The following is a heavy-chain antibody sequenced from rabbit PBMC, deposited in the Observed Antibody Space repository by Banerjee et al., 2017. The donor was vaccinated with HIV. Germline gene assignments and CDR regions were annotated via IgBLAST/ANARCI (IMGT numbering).Heavy chain of an antibody. V-gene: IGHV1S40*01. J-gene: IGHJ6*01. CDR2: IYAGSTGVT. Sequence: QSLEESGGDLVKPGASLTLTCTASGIDFSSNYYMCWVRQAPGKGLEWIGCIYAGSTGVTYYASWAKGRFTISKTSSTTVTLQMTSLTAADTATYFCARDFAFWGPGTLVTVS. CDR3: ARDFAF. CDR1: GIDFSSNYY.